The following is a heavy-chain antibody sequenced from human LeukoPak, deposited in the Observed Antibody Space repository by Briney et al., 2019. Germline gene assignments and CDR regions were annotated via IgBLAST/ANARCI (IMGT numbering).Heavy chain of an antibody. Sequence: GGSLRLSCATSGFTFSNYGMHWVRQAPGKGLEWVALIWYDGSNKYYADSVKGRLTISRDNSKNTLYLQMNSLRAEDTAVYYCAREGPRGNSQFDYWGQGTLVTVSS. CDR2: IWYDGSNK. CDR1: GFTFSNYG. CDR3: AREGPRGNSQFDY. J-gene: IGHJ4*02. V-gene: IGHV3-33*01. D-gene: IGHD2/OR15-2a*01.